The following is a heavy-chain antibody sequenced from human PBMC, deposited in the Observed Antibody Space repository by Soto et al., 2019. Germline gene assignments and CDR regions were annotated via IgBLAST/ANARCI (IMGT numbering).Heavy chain of an antibody. CDR1: GYTFTGYY. CDR2: INPNSGGT. CDR3: ARVLPRLTWFDP. D-gene: IGHD2-8*01. V-gene: IGHV1-2*02. Sequence: SVKVSCKASGYTFTGYYMHWVRQAPGQGLEWMGWINPNSGGTNYAQKFQGRVTMTRDTSISTAYMELSRLRSDDTAVYYCARVLPRLTWFDPWGQGTLVTVSS. J-gene: IGHJ5*02.